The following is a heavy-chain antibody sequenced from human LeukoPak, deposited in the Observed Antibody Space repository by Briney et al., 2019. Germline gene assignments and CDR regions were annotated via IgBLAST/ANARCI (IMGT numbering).Heavy chain of an antibody. D-gene: IGHD6-13*01. Sequence: GGSLRLSCAASGFSFKSFSMNWVRQAPGKGLEWVSSITTTGTKIHIYYADSVKGRFTISRDNAKNSLYLQMNSLRAEETAVYYCARGRTGAGEYWGQGALVTVSS. CDR2: ITTTGTKIHI. J-gene: IGHJ4*02. CDR3: ARGRTGAGEY. CDR1: GFSFKSFS. V-gene: IGHV3-21*01.